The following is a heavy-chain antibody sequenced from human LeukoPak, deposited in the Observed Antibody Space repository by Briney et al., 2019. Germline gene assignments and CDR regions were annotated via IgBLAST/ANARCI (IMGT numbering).Heavy chain of an antibody. D-gene: IGHD4-11*01. CDR1: GFTFDDYA. J-gene: IGHJ4*02. Sequence: GGSLRLSCAASGFTFDDYAMHCVRQAPGKGLEWVSFISGDGGYTYYADSVKGRFTISRDNSKNSLYLQMYSLRPEDTAMYYCAKVRHSSGPFDYWGQGTLVTVSS. V-gene: IGHV3-43*02. CDR3: AKVRHSSGPFDY. CDR2: ISGDGGYT.